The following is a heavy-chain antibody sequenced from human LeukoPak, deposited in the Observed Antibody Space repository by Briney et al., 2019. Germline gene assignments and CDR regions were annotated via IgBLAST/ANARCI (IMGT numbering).Heavy chain of an antibody. CDR3: ARGGWGSFDY. Sequence: SETLSLSCTVSGGSISGYYWSWIRQPPGKGLEWIAFIYYSGTTNYNPSLKSRVTISLDTSKNQFSLKLISVTAADTAVYYCARGGWGSFDYWGQGTLVTVSS. D-gene: IGHD1-26*01. CDR2: IYYSGTT. J-gene: IGHJ4*02. V-gene: IGHV4-59*01. CDR1: GGSISGYY.